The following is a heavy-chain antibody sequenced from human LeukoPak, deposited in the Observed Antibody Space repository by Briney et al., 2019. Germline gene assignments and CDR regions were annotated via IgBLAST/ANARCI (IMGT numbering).Heavy chain of an antibody. CDR3: ARHVPHGSSSDPLFDY. V-gene: IGHV4-39*01. J-gene: IGHJ4*02. CDR1: GGSISSSSYY. D-gene: IGHD6-13*01. Sequence: TSGTLSLTCTVSGGSISSSSYYWGWIRQPCPGKGLEWIESVYYSGSTYYNPSLKSRLTLSVDTSKNQFSLKLSSVTAADTAVYYCARHVPHGSSSDPLFDYWGQGTLVTVSS. CDR2: VYYSGST.